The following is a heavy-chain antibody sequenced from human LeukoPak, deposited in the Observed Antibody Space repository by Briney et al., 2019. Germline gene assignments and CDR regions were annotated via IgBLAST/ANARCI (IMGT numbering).Heavy chain of an antibody. D-gene: IGHD6-13*01. CDR3: ARDFGDHIAAAGHNWFDP. V-gene: IGHV4-59*12. CDR2: IYYSGST. Sequence: PSETLSLTCTVSGGSISSYYWSWIRQPPGKGLEWIGYIYYSGSTNYNPSLKSRVTISVDTSKNQFSLKLSSVTAADTAVYYCARDFGDHIAAAGHNWFDPWGQGTLVTVSS. CDR1: GGSISSYY. J-gene: IGHJ5*02.